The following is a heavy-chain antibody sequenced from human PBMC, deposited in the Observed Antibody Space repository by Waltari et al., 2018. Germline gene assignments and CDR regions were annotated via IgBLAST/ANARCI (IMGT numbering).Heavy chain of an antibody. D-gene: IGHD2-21*01. CDR1: GCSIRSAAYL. CDR2: VYTNGAT. V-gene: IGHV4-61*02. J-gene: IGHJ5*02. CDR3: TRGGLPLANWFDP. Sequence: QVQLQESGPGLVNTSPTLSLTCTVAGCSIRSAAYLWTWIRPPAWKGLEWIGRVYTNGATTYNPSLRSRAIISIDTSRDQFFLQLSSVTAADTAMYYCTRGGLPLANWFDPWGQGTLVTVSS.